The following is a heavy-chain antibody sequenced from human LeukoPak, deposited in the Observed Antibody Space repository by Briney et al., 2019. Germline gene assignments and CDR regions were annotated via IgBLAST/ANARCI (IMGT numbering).Heavy chain of an antibody. CDR3: ARDSSTVTTPYFDY. CDR2: INANSGGT. J-gene: IGHJ4*02. Sequence: GASVKVSCKASGFTFTGYYIHWVRQAPGQGLEWMGWINANSGGTNYAQEFQGRITMTRDTSISTAYMELSRLRSDDTAVYYCARDSSTVTTPYFDYWGQGTLVTVSS. D-gene: IGHD4-4*01. CDR1: GFTFTGYY. V-gene: IGHV1-2*02.